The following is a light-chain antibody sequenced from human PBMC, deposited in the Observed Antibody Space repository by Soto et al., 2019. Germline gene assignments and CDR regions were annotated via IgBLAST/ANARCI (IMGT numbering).Light chain of an antibody. CDR3: SSYKSSSIV. Sequence: QSVLTQPASVSGSPGQSITISCTGTSSDVGGYNYVSWYQQHPGKAPKLMIYEVSNRPSGVSNRFSGSKSGNTASLTISGLQAEDEADYYCSSYKSSSIVFGTGTKVTV. CDR1: SSDVGGYNY. CDR2: EVS. V-gene: IGLV2-14*01. J-gene: IGLJ1*01.